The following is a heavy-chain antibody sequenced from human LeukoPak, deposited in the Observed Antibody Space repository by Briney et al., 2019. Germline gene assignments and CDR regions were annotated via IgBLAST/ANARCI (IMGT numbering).Heavy chain of an antibody. CDR2: IYHSGST. D-gene: IGHD3-10*01. CDR1: GGSISSGGYS. Sequence: SETLSLTCAVSGGSISSGGYSWSWIRQPPGKGLEWIGYIYHSGSTYYNPSLKSRVTISVDRSKNQFSLKLSSVTAADTAVYYCARGHYYGSGSYYLDAFDIWGQGTVVTVSS. CDR3: ARGHYYGSGSYYLDAFDI. J-gene: IGHJ3*02. V-gene: IGHV4-30-2*01.